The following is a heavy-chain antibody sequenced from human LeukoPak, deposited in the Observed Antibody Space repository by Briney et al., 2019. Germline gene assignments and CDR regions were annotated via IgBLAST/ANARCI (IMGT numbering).Heavy chain of an antibody. CDR2: IYYSGST. CDR1: GGSLSSGDYY. D-gene: IGHD1-26*01. Sequence: PSQTLSLTCTVSGGSLSSGDYYWSWIRQPPGKGLEWLGYIYYSGSTYYNPSLKSRVTISVDTSKNQFSLKLSSVTAADTAVYYCARDPAPGRYYFDYWGQGTLVTVSS. V-gene: IGHV4-30-4*08. CDR3: ARDPAPGRYYFDY. J-gene: IGHJ4*02.